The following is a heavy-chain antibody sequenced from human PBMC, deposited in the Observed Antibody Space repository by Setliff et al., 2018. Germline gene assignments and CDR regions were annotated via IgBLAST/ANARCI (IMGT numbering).Heavy chain of an antibody. Sequence: PSETLSLTCTVSGGSISSGGYYWSWIRQRPGKGLEWIGYIYYSGSTYYNPSLKSRVTISVDTSKNQFSLKLSSVTAADTAVYYCARVPRFTDMRNAFDIWGQGTMVTVSS. V-gene: IGHV4-31*03. D-gene: IGHD2-15*01. J-gene: IGHJ3*02. CDR3: ARVPRFTDMRNAFDI. CDR1: GGSISSGGYY. CDR2: IYYSGST.